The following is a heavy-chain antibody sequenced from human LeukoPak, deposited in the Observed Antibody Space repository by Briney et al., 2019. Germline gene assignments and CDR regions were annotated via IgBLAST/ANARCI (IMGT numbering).Heavy chain of an antibody. Sequence: ASVKVSCXVSGYTLTELSMHWVRQAHGKGLEWMGGFDPEDGETIYAQKFQGRVTMTEDTSTDTAYMELSSLRSEDTAVYYCATRDRYQLLIGLDYYFDYWGQGTLVTVSS. J-gene: IGHJ4*02. CDR2: FDPEDGET. CDR1: GYTLTELS. V-gene: IGHV1-24*01. D-gene: IGHD2-2*01. CDR3: ATRDRYQLLIGLDYYFDY.